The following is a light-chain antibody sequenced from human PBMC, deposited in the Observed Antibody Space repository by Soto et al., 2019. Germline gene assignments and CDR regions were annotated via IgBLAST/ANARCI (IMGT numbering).Light chain of an antibody. J-gene: IGKJ2*01. Sequence: EIVLTQSPGTLSLSPGESATLSCRASQSVSSSYLAWYQQKPGQAPRLLIYGASSRATGIPDRFSGSGSGTDFTLTISRLEPEDFAVYYCQQEGSSPRTFGQGTKLEIK. CDR1: QSVSSSY. CDR3: QQEGSSPRT. CDR2: GAS. V-gene: IGKV3-20*01.